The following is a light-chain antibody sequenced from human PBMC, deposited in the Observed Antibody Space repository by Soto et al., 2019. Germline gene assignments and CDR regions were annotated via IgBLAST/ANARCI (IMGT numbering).Light chain of an antibody. CDR2: AVY. V-gene: IGKV1-39*01. J-gene: IGKJ3*01. CDR1: QTVIRY. Sequence: IQMTQFPSSLSASVGDRVTITCRAGQTVIRYLNWYQQKPGRAPNLLIYAVYYLQSGDPSRFSGSGSGTEFALTISDLQAEHFATYYCQQSYITLFIFGHGNKVQIK. CDR3: QQSYITLFI.